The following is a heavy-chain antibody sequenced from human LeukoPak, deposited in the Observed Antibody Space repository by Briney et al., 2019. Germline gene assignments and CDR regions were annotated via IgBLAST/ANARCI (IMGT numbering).Heavy chain of an antibody. Sequence: GGSLRLSCAASGFTVSSNYMSWVRQAPGKGLEWVSVTYSNGRTYYADSVKGRFTISRDISKSTLYLQMNSLRAEDTAVYYCARVLSGRGSLYDYYYYMDVWGKGTTVTISS. J-gene: IGHJ6*03. V-gene: IGHV3-53*01. D-gene: IGHD3-10*01. CDR1: GFTVSSNY. CDR3: ARVLSGRGSLYDYYYYMDV. CDR2: TYSNGRT.